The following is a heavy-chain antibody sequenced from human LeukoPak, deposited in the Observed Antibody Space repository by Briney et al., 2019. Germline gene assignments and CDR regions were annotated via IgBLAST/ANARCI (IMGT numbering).Heavy chain of an antibody. CDR3: ARLGSAWYCYDSSGLRNYYFDY. Sequence: SETLSLTCAVYGGSFSGYYWSWIRQPPGKGLEWIGEINHSGSTNYNPSLKSRVTISVDTSKNQFSLKLSSVTAADTAVYYCARLGSAWYCYDSSGLRNYYFDYWGQGTLVTVSS. CDR1: GGSFSGYY. J-gene: IGHJ4*02. CDR2: INHSGST. D-gene: IGHD3-22*01. V-gene: IGHV4-34*01.